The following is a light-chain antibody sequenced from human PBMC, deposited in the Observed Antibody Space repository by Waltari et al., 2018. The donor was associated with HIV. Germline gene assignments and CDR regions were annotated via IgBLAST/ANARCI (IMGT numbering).Light chain of an antibody. V-gene: IGLV1-47*01. CDR1: SFNIGRNF. CDR2: RDN. CDR3: AAWDDSLRGSYV. J-gene: IGLJ1*01. Sequence: QSVLTPPPSASGTPGQRVTISCSGSSFNIGRNFVSWYQQLPGTAPKVLIFRDNQRPSGVPDRFSGSKSGASASLAISGLRSEDEADYYCAAWDDSLRGSYVFGPGTKVTVL.